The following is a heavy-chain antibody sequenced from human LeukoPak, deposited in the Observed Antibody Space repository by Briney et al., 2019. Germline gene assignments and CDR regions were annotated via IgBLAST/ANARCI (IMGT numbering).Heavy chain of an antibody. CDR2: IYSGGST. Sequence: GRSLRLSCAASGFTFSSYGMHWVRQAPGKGLEWVSVIYSGGSTSYADSVKGRFTISRDNSKNTLYLQMNSLRAEDTAVYYCARSYYDILTGYLPDAFDIWGQGTMVTVSS. CDR1: GFTFSSYG. D-gene: IGHD3-9*01. V-gene: IGHV3-66*01. CDR3: ARSYYDILTGYLPDAFDI. J-gene: IGHJ3*02.